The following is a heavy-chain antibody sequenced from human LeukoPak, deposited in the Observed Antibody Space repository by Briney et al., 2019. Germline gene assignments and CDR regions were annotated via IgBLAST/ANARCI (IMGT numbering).Heavy chain of an antibody. J-gene: IGHJ4*02. V-gene: IGHV3-30*18. CDR2: ISYDGSNK. CDR1: GFTFSSYG. D-gene: IGHD3-22*01. Sequence: GGSLRLSCAASGFTFSSYGMHWVRQAPGKGLEWVAVISYDGSNKYYADSVKGRFTISRDNSKNTLYLQMNSLRAEDTAVYYCAKDHYYYDSSGTPDYWGQGTLVTVSS. CDR3: AKDHYYYDSSGTPDY.